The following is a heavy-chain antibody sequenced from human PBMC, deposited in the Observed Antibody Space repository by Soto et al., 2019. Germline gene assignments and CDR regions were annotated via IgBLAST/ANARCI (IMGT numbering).Heavy chain of an antibody. CDR2: IIPIFGTA. D-gene: IGHD4-17*01. Sequence: QVQLVQSGAEVKKPGSSVKVSCKASGGTFSSYAISWVRQAPGQGLEWMGGIIPIFGTANYAQKFQGRVTITADESTSTAYMELSSLRSEDTAMYYCAIPRDSDYGGNSYDFDYWGQGTLVTVSS. V-gene: IGHV1-69*12. J-gene: IGHJ4*02. CDR1: GGTFSSYA. CDR3: AIPRDSDYGGNSYDFDY.